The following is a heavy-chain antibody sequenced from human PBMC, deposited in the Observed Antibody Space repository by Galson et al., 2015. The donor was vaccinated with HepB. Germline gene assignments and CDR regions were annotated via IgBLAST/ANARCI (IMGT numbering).Heavy chain of an antibody. V-gene: IGHV1-58*01. J-gene: IGHJ4*02. CDR1: GFTFSSST. CDR3: ATGQGYSNN. D-gene: IGHD1-26*01. CDR2: IVVGSDYT. Sequence: SVKVSCKASGFTFSSSTVQWVRQARGQRLEWIGWIVVGSDYTKYAQKFQGRVTITRDMSTSMVYLELYSLTSEDTAVYCCATGQGYSNNWGQGTLVTVSS.